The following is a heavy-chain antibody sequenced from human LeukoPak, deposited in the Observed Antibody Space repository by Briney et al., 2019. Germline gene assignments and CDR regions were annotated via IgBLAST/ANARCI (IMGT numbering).Heavy chain of an antibody. Sequence: GGSVRLSCGASGFTFSSYEMNWVRQAPGKGLEWVSYISSSGSTIYYADSVKGRFTISRDNSKNTLYLQMNSLRAEDTAVYYCADSNYWYPVDYWGQGTLVTVSS. CDR1: GFTFSSYE. CDR3: ADSNYWYPVDY. J-gene: IGHJ4*02. V-gene: IGHV3-48*03. CDR2: ISSSGSTI. D-gene: IGHD4-11*01.